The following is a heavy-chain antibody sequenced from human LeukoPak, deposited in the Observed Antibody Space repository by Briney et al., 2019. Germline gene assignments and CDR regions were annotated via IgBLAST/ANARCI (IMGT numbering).Heavy chain of an antibody. Sequence: GGSLRLSCAASGFTFSSYWMHWVRQAPGKGLVWVSRINTDGSSTSYADSVKGRFTISRDNAKNTLYLQMNSLRAEDTAVYYCASSLYVAAALRYWGQGTLVTVSS. D-gene: IGHD2-2*01. CDR2: INTDGSST. J-gene: IGHJ4*02. V-gene: IGHV3-74*01. CDR1: GFTFSSYW. CDR3: ASSLYVAAALRY.